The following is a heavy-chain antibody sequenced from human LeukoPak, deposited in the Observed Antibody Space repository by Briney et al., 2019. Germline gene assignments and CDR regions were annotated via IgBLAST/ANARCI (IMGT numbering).Heavy chain of an antibody. J-gene: IGHJ5*02. CDR2: ISGSGGST. D-gene: IGHD2-21*02. CDR3: ARGPPYCGGDCYYWFDP. Sequence: GGSLRLPCAASGFTFSSYAMSWVRQAPGKGLEWVSGISGSGGSTYYADSVKGRFTISRDNAKNSLYLQMNSLRAEDTAVYYCARGPPYCGGDCYYWFDPWGQGTLVTVSS. CDR1: GFTFSSYA. V-gene: IGHV3-23*01.